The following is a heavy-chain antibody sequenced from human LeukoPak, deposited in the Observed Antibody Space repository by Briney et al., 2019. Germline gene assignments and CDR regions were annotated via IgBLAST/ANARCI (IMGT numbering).Heavy chain of an antibody. Sequence: SETLSLTCTVSGGSISSSSYYWGWIRQPPGKGLEWIGSIYYSGSTYYNPSLKSRVTISVDTSKNQFSLKLSSVTAADTAVYYCARHLPGFRAVSFDYWGQGTLVTVSS. V-gene: IGHV4-39*01. CDR3: ARHLPGFRAVSFDY. D-gene: IGHD6-19*01. CDR2: IYYSGST. CDR1: GGSISSSSYY. J-gene: IGHJ4*02.